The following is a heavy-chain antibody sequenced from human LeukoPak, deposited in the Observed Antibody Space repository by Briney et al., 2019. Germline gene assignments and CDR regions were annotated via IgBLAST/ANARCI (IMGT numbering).Heavy chain of an antibody. Sequence: GGSLRLSCAPSGFTFSSYAMSWVRQAPGKGLEWVSAICGSGGSTYHADSVKGRFTISRDNSKNTLYLQMNSLRAEDTAVYYCAILPPGIAVAGTFDYWGQGTLVTVSS. V-gene: IGHV3-23*01. CDR2: ICGSGGST. CDR3: AILPPGIAVAGTFDY. D-gene: IGHD6-19*01. CDR1: GFTFSSYA. J-gene: IGHJ4*02.